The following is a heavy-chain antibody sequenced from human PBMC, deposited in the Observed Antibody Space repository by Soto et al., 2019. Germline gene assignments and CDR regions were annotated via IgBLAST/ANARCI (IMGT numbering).Heavy chain of an antibody. CDR3: AGQLVGVDYYYGMDV. CDR2: IIPIFGTA. CDR1: GGTFSSYA. J-gene: IGHJ6*02. D-gene: IGHD6-6*01. Sequence: QVQLVQSGAEVKKPGSSVKVSFKASGGTFSSYAISWVRQAPGQGLEWMGGIIPIFGTANYAQTCQGRVTITADDSTSTAYMELSRLRSEDTAVYYCAGQLVGVDYYYGMDVWGQGTTVTVSS. V-gene: IGHV1-69*12.